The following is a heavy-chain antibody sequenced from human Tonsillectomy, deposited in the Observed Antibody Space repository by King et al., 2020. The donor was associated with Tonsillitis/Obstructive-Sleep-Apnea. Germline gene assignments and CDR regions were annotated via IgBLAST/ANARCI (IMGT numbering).Heavy chain of an antibody. CDR3: TRTTQVSYDFWSGFSSRYMDV. Sequence: VQLVESGGGLVQPGGSLKLSCAASGVTFSGSAIHWVRQASGEGLEWVCRFRSKANSYATAYAASVKGRFTISRDDLKNTAYLQMKSLKTEDTAVYYCTRTTQVSYDFWSGFSSRYMDVWGKGTTVTVSS. CDR1: GVTFSGSA. V-gene: IGHV3-73*01. D-gene: IGHD3-3*01. CDR2: FRSKANSYAT. J-gene: IGHJ6*03.